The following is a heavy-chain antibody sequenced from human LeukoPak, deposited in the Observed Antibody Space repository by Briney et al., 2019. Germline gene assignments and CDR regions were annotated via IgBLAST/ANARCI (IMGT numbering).Heavy chain of an antibody. V-gene: IGHV3-23*01. CDR1: GFTFNNYG. D-gene: IGHD3-10*01. J-gene: IGHJ4*02. Sequence: PGGTLRLSCAASGFTFNNYGMSWVRQAPGKGLEWVSTITGSGTTTYYADSVKGRFTISRDNSKNTLYLQMNSLRAEDTAVYYCAKDDYYGSGSYYNEYYFDYWGQGTLVTVSS. CDR3: AKDDYYGSGSYYNEYYFDY. CDR2: ITGSGTTT.